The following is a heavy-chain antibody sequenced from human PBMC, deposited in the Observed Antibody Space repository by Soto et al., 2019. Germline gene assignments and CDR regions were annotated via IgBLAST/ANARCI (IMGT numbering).Heavy chain of an antibody. V-gene: IGHV4-34*01. J-gene: IGHJ4*02. CDR3: ARGQEGVVATH. Sequence: SETLSLTCAVTGGSLSGYYWSWIRHPPGKGLEWIGEVKDGGHTNYSPSLRGRVTISSDTSNNQFSLRLNSVTAADTGVYYCARGQEGVVATHWDQGSLVTVS. D-gene: IGHD5-12*01. CDR2: VKDGGHT. CDR1: GGSLSGYY.